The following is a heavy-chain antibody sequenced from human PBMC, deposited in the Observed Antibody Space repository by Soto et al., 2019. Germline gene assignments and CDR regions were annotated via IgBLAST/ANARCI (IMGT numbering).Heavy chain of an antibody. Sequence: QVQLQESGPGLVKPSQTLSLTCTVSGGSITTSPYWSRIRQHPGRGLEWIGYIYYTGTTFYNPSLESRVTISLDTSKNQFSLNLISVTAADTAVYYCARDFWSGYGYFDSWGQGTPVTVSS. CDR2: IYYTGTT. J-gene: IGHJ4*02. CDR1: GGSITTSPY. CDR3: ARDFWSGYGYFDS. D-gene: IGHD3-3*01. V-gene: IGHV4-31*03.